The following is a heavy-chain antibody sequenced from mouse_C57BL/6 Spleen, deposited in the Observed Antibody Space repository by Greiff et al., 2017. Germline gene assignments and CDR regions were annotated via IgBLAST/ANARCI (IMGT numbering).Heavy chain of an antibody. J-gene: IGHJ2*01. CDR3: ERSMMVNYFDD. CDR1: DYAFPSHD. Sequence: EVMLEESGAGLVQPGESLKLSCESYDYAFPSHDMSWVRKTPEKRLELVATINTDSGSTYYPETMKRRFIITRDNTKKTLYLQMSSLKSEDAALYYSERSMMVNYFDDWGKGTTLTVSS. D-gene: IGHD2-3*01. CDR2: INTDSGST. V-gene: IGHV5-2*01.